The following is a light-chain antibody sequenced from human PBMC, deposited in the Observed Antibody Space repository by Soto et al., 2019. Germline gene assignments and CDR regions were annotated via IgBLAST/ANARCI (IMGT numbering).Light chain of an antibody. J-gene: IGLJ1*01. V-gene: IGLV2-11*01. CDR2: DVS. CDR1: SSDVGGYNY. Sequence: QSALTQPRSVSGSPGQSVTISCTGTSSDVGGYNYVSWYQQHPGKAPKLMIYDVSKRPSGVPDRFSGSKSGNTASLTISGLQAEDEADYYCCSYAGSYTFDVFGTGTEVTVL. CDR3: CSYAGSYTFDV.